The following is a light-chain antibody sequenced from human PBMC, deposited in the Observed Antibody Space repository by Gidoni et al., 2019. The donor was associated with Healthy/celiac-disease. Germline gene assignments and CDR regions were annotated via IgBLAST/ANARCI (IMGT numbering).Light chain of an antibody. CDR1: QSVLYSSNTKNY. CDR2: WAS. Sequence: DIVMTQSPYLLAVSLGERATINCKFSQSVLYSSNTKNYLAWYQQKPGQTPKLLIYWASPRDSRVPARFSGSGSGTDFTLTISSLQAEDVAVYYCQQYYSTPMYTFGQGTKLEIK. CDR3: QQYYSTPMYT. J-gene: IGKJ2*01. V-gene: IGKV4-1*01.